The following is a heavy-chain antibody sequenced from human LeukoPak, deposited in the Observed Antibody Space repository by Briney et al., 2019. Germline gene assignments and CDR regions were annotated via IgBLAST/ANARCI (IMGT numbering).Heavy chain of an antibody. CDR1: GGSISSYY. D-gene: IGHD3-10*01. CDR3: ASYPLRY. J-gene: IGHJ4*02. V-gene: IGHV4-59*01. CDR2: IYYSGST. Sequence: SETLSLTCTVSGGSISSYYWSWIRQPPGKGLEWIGYIYYSGSTNYNPSLQSRVTISVDTSKNQFSLKLSSVTAADTAVYYCASYPLRYWGQGTLVTVSS.